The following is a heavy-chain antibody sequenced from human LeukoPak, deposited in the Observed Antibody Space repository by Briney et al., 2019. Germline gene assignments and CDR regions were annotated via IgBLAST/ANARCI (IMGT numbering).Heavy chain of an antibody. J-gene: IGHJ4*02. CDR2: ISSSSSYI. Sequence: GGSLRLSCAASGFTFSSYSMNWVRQAPGKGLEWVSSISSSSSYIYYADSVKGRFTISRDNAKNSLYLQMNSLGAEDTAVYYCARGSAAPYYFDYWGQGTLVTVSS. V-gene: IGHV3-21*01. CDR1: GFTFSSYS. CDR3: ARGSAAPYYFDY.